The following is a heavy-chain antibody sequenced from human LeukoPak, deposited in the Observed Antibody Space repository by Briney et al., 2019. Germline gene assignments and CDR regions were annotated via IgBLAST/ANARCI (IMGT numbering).Heavy chain of an antibody. D-gene: IGHD2-15*01. V-gene: IGHV3-23*01. CDR2: MRSSGEST. CDR3: AKDRSSGGSCFDN. J-gene: IGHJ4*02. CDR1: GFTFSSCA. Sequence: PGRSLRLSCAGSGFTFSSCAMTCVRQAPGKGLEWGSSMRSSGESTYYADSVKGRFTISSDNTNNTLYLQMNTLRAEDTAVYHCAKDRSSGGSCFDNWGQGTLVTVSS.